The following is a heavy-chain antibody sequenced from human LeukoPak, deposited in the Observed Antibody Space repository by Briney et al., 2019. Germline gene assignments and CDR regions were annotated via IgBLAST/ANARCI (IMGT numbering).Heavy chain of an antibody. J-gene: IGHJ6*03. CDR2: ISSSSSYI. V-gene: IGHV3-21*01. CDR1: GFTFSSYS. Sequence: KPGGSLRLSCAASGFTFSSYSMNWVRQAPGKGLEWVSSISSSSSYIYYADSVKGRFTISRDNAKNSLYLQMNSLRAEDTAVYYCAKDNMEGYYMDVWGKGTTVTVSS. CDR3: AKDNMEGYYMDV. D-gene: IGHD1-1*01.